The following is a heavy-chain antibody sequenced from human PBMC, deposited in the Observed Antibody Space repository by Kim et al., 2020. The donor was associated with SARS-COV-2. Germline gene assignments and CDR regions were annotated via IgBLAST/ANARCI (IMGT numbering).Heavy chain of an antibody. CDR3: AKVAWITMVRRRYFDY. CDR2: ISGSGGST. CDR1: GFTFSSYA. Sequence: GGSLRLSCAASGFTFSSYAMSWVRQAPGKGLEWVSAISGSGGSTYYADSVKGRFTISRDNSKNTLYLQMNSLRAEDTAVYYCAKVAWITMVRRRYFDYWGQGTLVTVSS. J-gene: IGHJ4*02. D-gene: IGHD3-10*01. V-gene: IGHV3-23*01.